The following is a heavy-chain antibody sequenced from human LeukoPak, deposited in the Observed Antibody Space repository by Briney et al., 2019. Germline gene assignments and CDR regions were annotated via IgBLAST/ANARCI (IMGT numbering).Heavy chain of an antibody. CDR1: GDSVSNNRAA. J-gene: IGHJ4*02. D-gene: IGHD6-19*01. CDR3: ARDLNSSGWKRFDY. CDR2: TYYRSNFYN. V-gene: IGHV6-1*01. Sequence: SQTLSLTCVISGDSVSNNRAAWNWIRQSPSRGLEWLGRTYYRSNFYNDYAVSVKSRITISADTSKNQFSLQLNSVTPEDTAVYYCARDLNSSGWKRFDYWGQGTLVTVSS.